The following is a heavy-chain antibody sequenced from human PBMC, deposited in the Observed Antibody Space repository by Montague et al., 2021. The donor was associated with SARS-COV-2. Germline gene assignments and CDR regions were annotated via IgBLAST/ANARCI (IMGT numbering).Heavy chain of an antibody. CDR2: IYYSGST. V-gene: IGHV4-59*01. CDR3: ARLKGSGWNYYFDY. J-gene: IGHJ4*02. Sequence: SETLSLTCTVSGGSISSYYWSWIRQPPGKGLEWIGYIYYSGSTNYNPSLKSRVTISVDTSKNQFSLKLGSVTAAGTAVYYCARLKGSGWNYYFDYWGQGTLVTVSS. D-gene: IGHD6-19*01. CDR1: GGSISSYY.